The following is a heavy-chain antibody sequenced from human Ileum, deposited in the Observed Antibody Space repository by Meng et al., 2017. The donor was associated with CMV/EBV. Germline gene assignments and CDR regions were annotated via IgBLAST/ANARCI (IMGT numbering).Heavy chain of an antibody. CDR1: GFTFSNAW. CDR3: TAGTGMTDFDY. CDR2: SKSKTDGGTT. D-gene: IGHD1-1*01. Sequence: GESLKISCAASGFTFSNAWMSWVRQAPGKGLEWVGRSKSKTDGGTTDCAAPVKDRFTISRDDSKTTLYLQMNSLKTEDTAVYYCTAGTGMTDFDYWGQGALVTVSS. V-gene: IGHV3-15*01. J-gene: IGHJ4*02.